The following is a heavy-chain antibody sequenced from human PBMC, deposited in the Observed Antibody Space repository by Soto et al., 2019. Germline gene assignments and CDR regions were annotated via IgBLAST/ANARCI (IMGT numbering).Heavy chain of an antibody. D-gene: IGHD6-19*01. J-gene: IGHJ4*02. CDR3: ARVLRRIAVAGSFDY. Sequence: SETLSLTCTVSGGSVSSGSYYWGWIRQPPGKGLEWIGYIYHSGSTNYNPSLKSRVTISVDTSKNQFSLNLSSVTAADTAVYYCARVLRRIAVAGSFDYWGQGTLVTVSS. CDR1: GGSVSSGSYY. V-gene: IGHV4-61*01. CDR2: IYHSGST.